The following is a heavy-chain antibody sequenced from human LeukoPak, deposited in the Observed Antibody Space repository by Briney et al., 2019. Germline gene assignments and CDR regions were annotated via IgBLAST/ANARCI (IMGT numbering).Heavy chain of an antibody. CDR1: GFTFSSFS. CDR2: ISDNGGIT. V-gene: IGHV3-64*02. D-gene: IGHD3-9*01. Sequence: PGGSLRLSCAASGFTFSSFSMHWVRQAPGKGLEYVSSISDNGGITYYADSVKGRFTISRDNSKDTVFLHMGSLRVEDMAVYYCAREESPRGYDILTGYYSYYYYMDVWGKGTTVTISS. J-gene: IGHJ6*03. CDR3: AREESPRGYDILTGYYSYYYYMDV.